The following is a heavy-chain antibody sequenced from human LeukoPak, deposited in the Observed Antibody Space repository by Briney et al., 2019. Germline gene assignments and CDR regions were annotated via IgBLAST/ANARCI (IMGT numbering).Heavy chain of an antibody. CDR3: AGAIHDTGAFDI. J-gene: IGHJ3*02. V-gene: IGHV3-23*01. CDR2: ISGSGGST. Sequence: GGSLRLSCAASGFTFSSYAMSWVRQAPGRGLEWVSAISGSGGSTYYADSVKGRFTISRDNSKNTLYLQMNSLRAEDTAVYYCAGAIHDTGAFDIWGQGTVVTVSS. D-gene: IGHD1-26*01. CDR1: GFTFSSYA.